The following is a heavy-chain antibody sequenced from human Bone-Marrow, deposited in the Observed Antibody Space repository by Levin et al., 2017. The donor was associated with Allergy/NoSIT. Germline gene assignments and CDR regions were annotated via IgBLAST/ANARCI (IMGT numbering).Heavy chain of an antibody. Sequence: HGESLKISCVASGFTVSSNYMRWVRQAPGKGLEWVSLIYSEGTTDYADSVKGRFTISRDKSKNTLYPQMNSLRVEDTAVYYCARDGGVQVGGDYVGQGTLVTVSS. J-gene: IGHJ4*02. D-gene: IGHD2-8*02. CDR3: ARDGGVQVGGDY. CDR2: IYSEGTT. V-gene: IGHV3-66*01. CDR1: GFTVSSNY.